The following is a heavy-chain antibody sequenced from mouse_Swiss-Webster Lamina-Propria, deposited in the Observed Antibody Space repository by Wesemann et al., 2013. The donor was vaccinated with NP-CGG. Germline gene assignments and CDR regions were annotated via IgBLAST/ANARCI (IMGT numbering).Heavy chain of an antibody. CDR1: GFTFSSYA. J-gene: IGHJ1*03. CDR2: ISDGGSYT. CDR3: ARDRYYGSSDWYFDV. Sequence: VESGGGLVKPGGSLKLSCAASGFTFSSYAMSWVRQTPEKRLEWVATISDGGSYTYYPDNVKGRFTISRDNAKNNLYLQMSHLKSEDTAMYYCARDRYYGSSDWYFDVWGTGTTVTVSS. D-gene: IGHD1-1*01. V-gene: IGHV5-4*01.